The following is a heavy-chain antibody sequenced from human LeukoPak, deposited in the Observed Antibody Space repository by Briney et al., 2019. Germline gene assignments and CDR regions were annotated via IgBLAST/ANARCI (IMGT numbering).Heavy chain of an antibody. Sequence: GGSLRLSCAASGFTFSSYSMNWVRQAPGKGLEWVSSISSSSSYIYYADSVKGRFTISRDNAKNSLYLQMSSLRAEDTAVYYCAGSGSYSSDYWGQGTLVTVSS. CDR2: ISSSSSYI. CDR3: AGSGSYSSDY. V-gene: IGHV3-21*01. CDR1: GFTFSSYS. D-gene: IGHD1-26*01. J-gene: IGHJ4*02.